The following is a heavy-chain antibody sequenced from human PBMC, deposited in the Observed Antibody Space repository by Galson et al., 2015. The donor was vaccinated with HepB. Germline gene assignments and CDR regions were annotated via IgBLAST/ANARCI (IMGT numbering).Heavy chain of an antibody. D-gene: IGHD1-26*01. Sequence: SLRLSCAASGFTFSSYSMNWVRQAPGKGLEWVSYISSSSSTIYYADSVKGRFTISRDNAKNSLYLQMNSLRDEDTAVYYCARDQEEWELLNDAFDIWGQGTMVTVSS. J-gene: IGHJ3*02. CDR3: ARDQEEWELLNDAFDI. CDR1: GFTFSSYS. CDR2: ISSSSSTI. V-gene: IGHV3-48*02.